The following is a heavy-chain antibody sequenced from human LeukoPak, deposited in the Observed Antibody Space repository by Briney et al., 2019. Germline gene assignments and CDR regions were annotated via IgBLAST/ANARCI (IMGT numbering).Heavy chain of an antibody. D-gene: IGHD3-22*01. CDR3: ATNPLYYDSSGYYSS. CDR1: GGSFSGYY. J-gene: IGHJ5*02. CDR2: INHSGST. V-gene: IGHV4-34*01. Sequence: SETLSLTCAVYGGSFSGYYWSWIRQPPGKGLEWIGEINHSGSTNYNPSLKSRVTISVDTSKNQFSLKLSSVTAADTAVYYCATNPLYYDSSGYYSSWGQGTLVTVSS.